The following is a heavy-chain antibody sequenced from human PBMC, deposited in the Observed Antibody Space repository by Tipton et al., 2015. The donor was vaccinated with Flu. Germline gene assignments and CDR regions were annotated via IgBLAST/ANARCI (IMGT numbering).Heavy chain of an antibody. CDR3: ARAGGTAVTTWNWFDP. V-gene: IGHV4-59*01. Sequence: TLSLTCTVSGGSITSYYWSWIRQPPGKGLEWIGYIYYTGSTNYNPPLKSRVTISVDTSKNQFSLKLSSVTAADTAVYYCARAGGTAVTTWNWFDPWGQGTLVTVSS. J-gene: IGHJ5*02. D-gene: IGHD4-17*01. CDR1: GGSITSYY. CDR2: IYYTGST.